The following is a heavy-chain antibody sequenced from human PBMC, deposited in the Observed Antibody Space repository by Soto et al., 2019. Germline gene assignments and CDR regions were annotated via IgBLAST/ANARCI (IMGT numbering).Heavy chain of an antibody. J-gene: IGHJ4*02. Sequence: ASVKVSCKASGYTFTIYYMHWVRQAPGQGLEWMGIINPSGGSTSYAQKFQGRVTMTRDTSTSTAYMELRSLRSDDTAVYYCERGSPTVTTYYFEYWGQGTLVTVSS. CDR3: ERGSPTVTTYYFEY. CDR2: INPSGGST. V-gene: IGHV1-46*01. CDR1: GYTFTIYY. D-gene: IGHD4-17*01.